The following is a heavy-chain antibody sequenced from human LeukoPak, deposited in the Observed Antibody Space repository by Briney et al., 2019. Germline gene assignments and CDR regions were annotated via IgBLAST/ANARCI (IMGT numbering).Heavy chain of an antibody. V-gene: IGHV4-59*01. D-gene: IGHD5-24*01. Sequence: KASKTLSLTCTVSGGSISSYYWSWIRQPPGKGLEWIGYIYYSGSTNYNPSLKSRVTISVDTSKNQFSLKLSSVTAADTAVYYCARVGRYGYNLEYFDYWGRGTLVTVSS. CDR1: GGSISSYY. CDR3: ARVGRYGYNLEYFDY. CDR2: IYYSGST. J-gene: IGHJ4*02.